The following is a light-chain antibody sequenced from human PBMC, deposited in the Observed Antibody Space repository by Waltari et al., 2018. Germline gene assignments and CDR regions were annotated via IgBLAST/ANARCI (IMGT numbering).Light chain of an antibody. CDR2: DVS. J-gene: IGKJ4*01. CDR1: QRVDSQ. Sequence: EIVLTQSPATLSSSPGERATLSCRARQRVDSQLAWYQQKPGQAPRLLIHDVSNRATGVPARFSGSGSGTDFTLTISSLEPEDSAFYYCQQRYDWPITFGGGTKVEIK. CDR3: QQRYDWPIT. V-gene: IGKV3-11*01.